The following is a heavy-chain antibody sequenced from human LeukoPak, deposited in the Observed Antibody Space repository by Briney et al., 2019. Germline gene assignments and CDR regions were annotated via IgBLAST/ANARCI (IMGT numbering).Heavy chain of an antibody. CDR1: GYTFSGFY. CDR3: ARRGDTNPHDAFDI. Sequence: GASVKVSCKASGYTFSGFYIHWVRQAPGQGLEWMGGIIPIFGTANYAQKFQGRVTITADKSTSTAYMELSSLRSEDTAVYYCARRGDTNPHDAFDIWGQGTMVTVSS. CDR2: IIPIFGTA. J-gene: IGHJ3*02. V-gene: IGHV1-69*06. D-gene: IGHD3-10*01.